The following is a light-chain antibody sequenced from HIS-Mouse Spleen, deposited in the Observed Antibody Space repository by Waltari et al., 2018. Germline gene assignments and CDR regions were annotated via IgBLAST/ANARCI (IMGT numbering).Light chain of an antibody. V-gene: IGLV1-44*01. Sequence: QSVLTQPPSASGTPGQRVTIPCSGSSSNIGRNPVTWYQQLPGTAPKLLIYSNNQRPSGVPDRFSGSKSGTSASLAISGLQSEDEADYYCAAWDDSLNGWVFGGGTKLTVL. CDR2: SNN. CDR3: AAWDDSLNGWV. CDR1: SSNIGRNP. J-gene: IGLJ3*02.